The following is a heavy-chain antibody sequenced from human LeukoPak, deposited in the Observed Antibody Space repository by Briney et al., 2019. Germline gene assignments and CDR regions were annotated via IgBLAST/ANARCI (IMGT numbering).Heavy chain of an antibody. J-gene: IGHJ4*02. Sequence: GSLRLSCAASGFTFSSYAMSWVRQAPGKGLEWVSAISGSGGSTYHADSVTRRFTNSRDNSKNTLYLQMNSLRAEDTAVYYCARGVVGYCSSTSCYALDYWGQGTLGTVSS. CDR3: ARGVVGYCSSTSCYALDY. CDR1: GFTFSSYA. D-gene: IGHD2-2*01. CDR2: ISGSGGST. V-gene: IGHV3-23*01.